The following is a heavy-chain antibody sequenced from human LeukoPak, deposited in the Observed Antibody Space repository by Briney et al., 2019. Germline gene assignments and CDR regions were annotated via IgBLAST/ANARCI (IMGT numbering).Heavy chain of an antibody. Sequence: PGRSLRLSCAASGFTFSSYAMHWVRQAPGKGLEWEAVISYDGSNKYYADSVKGRFTISRDNSKNTLYLQMNSLRAEDTAVYYCARDAARGWSRDYYYYGMDVWGKGTTVTVSS. CDR1: GFTFSSYA. J-gene: IGHJ6*04. CDR2: ISYDGSNK. CDR3: ARDAARGWSRDYYYYGMDV. D-gene: IGHD6-19*01. V-gene: IGHV3-30*04.